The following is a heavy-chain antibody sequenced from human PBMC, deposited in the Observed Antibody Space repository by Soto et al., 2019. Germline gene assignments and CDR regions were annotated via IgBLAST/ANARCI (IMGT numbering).Heavy chain of an antibody. CDR1: GGSFSGYY. Sequence: QVQLQQWGAGLLKPSETLSLTCAVYGGSFSGYYWSWIRQPPGKGLEWIGEINHSGSTNYNPSLKSRVTISVDTSKNQFSLKLSSVTAADTAVYYCARGHITIFEVVINWFDPWGQGTLVTVSS. CDR2: INHSGST. CDR3: ARGHITIFEVVINWFDP. V-gene: IGHV4-34*01. D-gene: IGHD3-3*01. J-gene: IGHJ5*02.